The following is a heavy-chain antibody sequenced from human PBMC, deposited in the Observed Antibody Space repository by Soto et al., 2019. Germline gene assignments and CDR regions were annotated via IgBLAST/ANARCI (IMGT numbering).Heavy chain of an antibody. CDR1: GFTFNNYA. D-gene: IGHD4-17*01. Sequence: GGSLRLSCAASGFTFNNYAMHWVRQAPGKGLEWVAVIWYDGSNKYYADSVKGHFTISRDNYKKTLYLQMNRLRAADKAVYSCARADYGDLRDFDYWGQGTLVTV. CDR2: IWYDGSNK. CDR3: ARADYGDLRDFDY. J-gene: IGHJ4*02. V-gene: IGHV3-33*01.